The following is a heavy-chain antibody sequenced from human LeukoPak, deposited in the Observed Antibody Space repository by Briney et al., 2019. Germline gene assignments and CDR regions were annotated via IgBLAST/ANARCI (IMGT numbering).Heavy chain of an antibody. CDR2: IYYSGST. V-gene: IGHV4-39*07. CDR1: GGSISSYY. CDR3: ARDRYYYDSSARYFDY. D-gene: IGHD3-22*01. Sequence: SGTLSHTCTVSGGSISSYYWSWIRQPPGKGLEWIGSIYYSGSTYYNPSLKSRVTISVDTSKNQFSLKLSSVTAADTAVYYCARDRYYYDSSARYFDYWGQGTLVTVSS. J-gene: IGHJ4*02.